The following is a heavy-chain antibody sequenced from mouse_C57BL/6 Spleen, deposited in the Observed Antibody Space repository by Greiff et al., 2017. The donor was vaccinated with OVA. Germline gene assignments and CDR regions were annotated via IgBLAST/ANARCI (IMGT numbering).Heavy chain of an antibody. V-gene: IGHV3-6*01. Sequence: EVQLQQSGPGLVKPSQSLSLTCSVTGYSITSGYYWNWIRQFPGNKLEWMGYISYDGSNNYNPSLKNRISITRDTSKNQFFLKLNSVTTEDTATYYCAREVTTVGFAYWGQGTLVTVSA. D-gene: IGHD1-1*01. J-gene: IGHJ3*01. CDR3: AREVTTVGFAY. CDR1: GYSITSGYY. CDR2: ISYDGSN.